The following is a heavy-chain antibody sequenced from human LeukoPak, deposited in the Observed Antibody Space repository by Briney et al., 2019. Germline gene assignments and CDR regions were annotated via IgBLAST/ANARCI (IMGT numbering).Heavy chain of an antibody. CDR3: AKDGVATITFDY. CDR1: VFTFRNYA. CDR2: ISVSGGAT. V-gene: IGHV3-23*01. D-gene: IGHD5-12*01. J-gene: IGHJ4*02. Sequence: GGSLRLPCAASVFTFRNYAMRWVRQAPGRGLECVSVISVSGGATYYADSLKGRFPISRDNSKHTLYLQMNSLRAEETAVYYCAKDGVATITFDYGGQGTLVTVSS.